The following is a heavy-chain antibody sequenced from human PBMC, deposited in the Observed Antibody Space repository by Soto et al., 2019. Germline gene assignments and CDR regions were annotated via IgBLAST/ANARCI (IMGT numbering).Heavy chain of an antibody. CDR1: GFTVSSTY. CDR2: IYSGGST. CDR3: ASSGYSDGPFDY. V-gene: IGHV3-53*01. Sequence: EVQLVESGGGLIQPGGSLRLSCAASGFTVSSTYMSWVRQAPGKGLEWVSVIYSGGSTYYADSVKGRFTISRDNSKNTLYLQMNGLSAEDTAVYYCASSGYSDGPFDYWGQGPLVTVSS. J-gene: IGHJ4*02. D-gene: IGHD5-18*01.